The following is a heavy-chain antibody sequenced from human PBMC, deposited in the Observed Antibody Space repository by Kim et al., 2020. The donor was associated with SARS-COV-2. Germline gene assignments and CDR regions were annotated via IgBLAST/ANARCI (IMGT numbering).Heavy chain of an antibody. CDR3: ARARFTADYFDY. V-gene: IGHV3-48*02. D-gene: IGHD3-3*01. Sequence: YYADSVKGRFTISRDNAKNSLYLQMNSLRDEDTAVYYCARARFTADYFDYWGQGTLVTVSS. J-gene: IGHJ4*02.